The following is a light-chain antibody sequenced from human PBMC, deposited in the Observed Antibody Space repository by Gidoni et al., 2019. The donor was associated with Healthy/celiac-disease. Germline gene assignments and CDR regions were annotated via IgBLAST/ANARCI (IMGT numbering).Light chain of an antibody. CDR3: QVGDSSTNVV. CDR1: NIGSKN. CDR2: RDS. Sequence: SYELTQPLSVSVALGQTARITCGGNNIGSKNVHWYQQKPDQAPVLVIYRDSNRPSGIPERFSGSNSGKTATLTISRAQAGDEADYYCQVGDSSTNVVFGGGTKLTVL. J-gene: IGLJ2*01. V-gene: IGLV3-9*01.